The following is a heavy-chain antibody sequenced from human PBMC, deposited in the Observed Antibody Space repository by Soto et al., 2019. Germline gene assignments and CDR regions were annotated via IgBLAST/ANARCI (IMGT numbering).Heavy chain of an antibody. CDR2: IGAYNGNT. CDR3: ARGHFQTAFDV. CDR1: GYTFTHYG. J-gene: IGHJ3*01. Sequence: QLQLVQSGAEVKKPGASVKVSCKASGYTFTHYGISWVRQAPGQGVEWMGWIGAYNGNTNYTQKFQGRVTMSIDTSTTTAYMELRSLIADDTAVYYCARGHFQTAFDVWGQGTKVTVSS. V-gene: IGHV1-18*01.